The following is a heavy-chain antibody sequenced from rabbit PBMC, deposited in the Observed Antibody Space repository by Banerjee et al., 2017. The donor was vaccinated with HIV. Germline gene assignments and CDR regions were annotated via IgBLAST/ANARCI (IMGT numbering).Heavy chain of an antibody. CDR2: ISTGSGNT. D-gene: IGHD7-1*01. Sequence: QEQLVESGGGLVQPEGSLTLTCTASGFDFSGYWMCWVRQAPGKGLEWIGCISTGSGNTYYASWAKGRFTISKTSSTTVTLQMTSLTAADTATYFCARAGYSGYGYDAFDPWGPGTLVTVS. V-gene: IGHV1S45*01. CDR1: GFDFSGYW. J-gene: IGHJ2*01. CDR3: ARAGYSGYGYDAFDP.